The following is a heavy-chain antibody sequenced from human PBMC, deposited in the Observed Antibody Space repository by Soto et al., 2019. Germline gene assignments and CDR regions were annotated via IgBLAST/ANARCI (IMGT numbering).Heavy chain of an antibody. D-gene: IGHD5-12*01. CDR3: ASGYSGYEPDYYYYYMDV. V-gene: IGHV4-59*01. CDR1: GGSISSYY. J-gene: IGHJ6*03. CDR2: IYYSGST. Sequence: SETLSLTFTVSGGSISSYYWSWIRQPPGKGLEWIGYIYYSGSTNYNPSLKSRVTTSVDTSKNQFSLKLSSVTAADTAVYYCASGYSGYEPDYYYYYMDVWGKGTTVTVSS.